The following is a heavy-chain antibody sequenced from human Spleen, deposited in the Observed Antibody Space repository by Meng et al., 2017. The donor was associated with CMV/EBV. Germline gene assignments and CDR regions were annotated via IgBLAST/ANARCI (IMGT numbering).Heavy chain of an antibody. Sequence: ASVKVSCKASGYTFTGYYMNWVRPAPGQGLESMGWINPNSGGTNHAQKFQGRVTMTRDTSISTAYVELSRLRSDGTAMYYCARNLCSSTSCHGMDVWGQGTTVTVSS. CDR1: GYTFTGYY. D-gene: IGHD2-2*01. CDR3: ARNLCSSTSCHGMDV. J-gene: IGHJ6*02. V-gene: IGHV1-2*02. CDR2: INPNSGGT.